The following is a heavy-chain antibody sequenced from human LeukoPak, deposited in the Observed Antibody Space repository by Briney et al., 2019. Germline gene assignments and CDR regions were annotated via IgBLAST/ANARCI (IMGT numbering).Heavy chain of an antibody. CDR1: RFIFSDYY. CDR2: ISGSTSYI. V-gene: IGHV3-21*01. J-gene: IGHJ4*02. D-gene: IGHD3-16*02. Sequence: GGSLRLSCAASRFIFSDYYMSWIRQAPGKGLEWVSSISGSTSYIYYADSVRGRFTISRDNAKNSLYLQMNSLRAEDTAVYYCARGSDFVWGSYRPYFGYWGQGTLVTVSS. CDR3: ARGSDFVWGSYRPYFGY.